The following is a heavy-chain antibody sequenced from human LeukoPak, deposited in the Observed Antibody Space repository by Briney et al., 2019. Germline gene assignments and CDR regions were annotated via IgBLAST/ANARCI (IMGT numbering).Heavy chain of an antibody. D-gene: IGHD6-19*01. J-gene: IGHJ4*02. CDR1: GGSISTYY. CDR3: ARAEKAVTGTLDS. V-gene: IGHV4-59*01. Sequence: SETLSLICTVSGGSISTYYWNWFRKSPGKGLEWIGFMQINGNNNYNPSLKSRVTISTDTSKNQFSLRLTSVTAADTAVYYCARAEKAVTGTLDSWGQGTLITVSS. CDR2: MQINGNN.